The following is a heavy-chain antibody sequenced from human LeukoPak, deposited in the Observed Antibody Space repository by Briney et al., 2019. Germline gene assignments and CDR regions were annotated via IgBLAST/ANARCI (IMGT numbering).Heavy chain of an antibody. V-gene: IGHV4-59*12. J-gene: IGHJ4*02. CDR2: MYLSGTT. D-gene: IGHD3-22*01. CDR3: AGLVGRYSSGLYYYYFDY. Sequence: PSETLSLTCTVSGGSISSYYWSWIRQPPGKGLEWIGEMYLSGTTHSNPSVKSRVTISIDKSKNQFFLNLSSVTAADTAAYYCAGLVGRYSSGLYYYYFDYWGQGTLVTVSS. CDR1: GGSISSYY.